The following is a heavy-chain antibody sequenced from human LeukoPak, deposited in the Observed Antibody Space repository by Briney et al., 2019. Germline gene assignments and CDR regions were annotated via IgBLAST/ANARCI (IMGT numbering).Heavy chain of an antibody. CDR1: GFTFDDYA. J-gene: IGHJ5*02. D-gene: IGHD2-2*01. V-gene: IGHV3-9*01. Sequence: GRSLRLSCAASGFTFDDYAMHWVRQAPGKGLEWVSGISWNSGSIGYADSVKGRFTISRDNAKNSLYLQMNSLRAEDTALYYCAGQVVPAANTKYNWFDPWGQGTLVTVSS. CDR3: AGQVVPAANTKYNWFDP. CDR2: ISWNSGSI.